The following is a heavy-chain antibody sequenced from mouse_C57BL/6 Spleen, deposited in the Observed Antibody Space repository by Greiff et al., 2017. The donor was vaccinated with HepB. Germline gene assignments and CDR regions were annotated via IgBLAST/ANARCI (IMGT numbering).Heavy chain of an antibody. CDR1: GFNIKNTY. J-gene: IGHJ2*01. Sequence: EVQGVESVAELVRPGASVKLSCTASGFNIKNTYMHWVKQRPEQGLEWIGRIDPANGNTKYAPKFQGKATITADTSSNTAYLQLSSLTSEDTAIYYCARGVIYYDYGYYFDYWGQGTTLTVSS. CDR3: ARGVIYYDYGYYFDY. V-gene: IGHV14-3*01. CDR2: IDPANGNT. D-gene: IGHD2-4*01.